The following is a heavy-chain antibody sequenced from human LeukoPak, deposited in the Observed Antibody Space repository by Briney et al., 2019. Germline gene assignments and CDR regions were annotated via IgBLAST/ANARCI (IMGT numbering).Heavy chain of an antibody. CDR1: GFTFSSYS. CDR2: ISSGSSYI. CDR3: ASDSSGWYQYFQH. D-gene: IGHD6-19*01. Sequence: GGSLRLSCAASGFTFSSYSLNWFRQAPGKGLAWVSSISSGSSYIYYADSVKGRFTISRDNAKNSLYLQMNSLRAEDTAVYYCASDSSGWYQYFQHWGQGTLVTVSS. J-gene: IGHJ1*01. V-gene: IGHV3-21*01.